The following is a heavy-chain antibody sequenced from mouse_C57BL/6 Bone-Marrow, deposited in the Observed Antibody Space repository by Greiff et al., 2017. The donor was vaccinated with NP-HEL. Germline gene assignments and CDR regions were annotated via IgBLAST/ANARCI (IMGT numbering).Heavy chain of an antibody. J-gene: IGHJ3*01. CDR2: IDPSDSYT. D-gene: IGHD2-4*01. Sequence: VQLQQPGAELVMPGASVKLSCKASGYTFTSYWMHWVKQRPGQGLEWIGEIDPSDSYTNYNQKFKGKSTLTVDKSSSTAYMELRSLTSEDSAVYFCARDRDYSWFAYWGQGTLVTVSA. V-gene: IGHV1-69*01. CDR3: ARDRDYSWFAY. CDR1: GYTFTSYW.